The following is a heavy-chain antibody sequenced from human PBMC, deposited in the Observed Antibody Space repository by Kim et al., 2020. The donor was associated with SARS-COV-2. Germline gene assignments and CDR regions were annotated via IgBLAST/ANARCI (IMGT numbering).Heavy chain of an antibody. D-gene: IGHD3-16*01. CDR1: GGSISSYY. CDR2: IYYSGST. CDR3: ARGGGYYYYYGMDV. J-gene: IGHJ6*02. V-gene: IGHV4-59*13. Sequence: SETLSLTCTVSGGSISSYYWSWIRQPPGKGLEWIGYIYYSGSTNYNPSLKSRVTISVDTSKNQFSLKLSSVTAADTAVYYCARGGGYYYYYGMDVWGQGTTVTVSS.